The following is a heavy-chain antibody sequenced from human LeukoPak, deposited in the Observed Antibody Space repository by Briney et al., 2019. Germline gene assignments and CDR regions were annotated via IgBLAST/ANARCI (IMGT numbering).Heavy chain of an antibody. CDR1: GFTFSSYS. CDR2: ISGSSSYI. CDR3: ARRGYCSSTSCSNWFDP. D-gene: IGHD2-2*01. Sequence: PGGSLRLSCAASGFTFSSYSMNWVRQAPGKGLEWVSSISGSSSYIYYADSVKGRFTISRDNAKNSLYLQMNSLRAEDTAVYYCARRGYCSSTSCSNWFDPWGQGTLVTVSS. J-gene: IGHJ5*02. V-gene: IGHV3-21*01.